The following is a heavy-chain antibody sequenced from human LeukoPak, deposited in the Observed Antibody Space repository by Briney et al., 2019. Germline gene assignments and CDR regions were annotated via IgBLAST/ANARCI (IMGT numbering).Heavy chain of an antibody. J-gene: IGHJ4*02. CDR3: AKGIHYGDISY. CDR1: GFTFSRDA. CDR2: IMGSGGDT. D-gene: IGHD4-17*01. V-gene: IGHV3-23*01. Sequence: PGGSLRLSCAVSGFTFSRDAMSWVRQAPGKGLEWVSSIMGSGGDTYCADSVKGRFTISRDNSKNTLHLQMNSLRVEDTAMYFCAKGIHYGDISYWGQGTLVTVSS.